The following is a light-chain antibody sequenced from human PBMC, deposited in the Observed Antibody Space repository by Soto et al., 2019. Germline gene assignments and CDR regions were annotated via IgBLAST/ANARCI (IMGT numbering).Light chain of an antibody. J-gene: IGKJ1*01. CDR3: QQRSIWPWT. CDR2: AAS. Sequence: EIVLTQSPGTLSLSPGEGTTLSCRASQTIKKNYLAWYQQKAGQAPRLLIYAASSRATGIPDRFSGSGSGTDFTLTISSLEPEDFAVFYCQQRSIWPWTFGQGTKVDIK. CDR1: QTIKKNY. V-gene: IGKV3D-20*02.